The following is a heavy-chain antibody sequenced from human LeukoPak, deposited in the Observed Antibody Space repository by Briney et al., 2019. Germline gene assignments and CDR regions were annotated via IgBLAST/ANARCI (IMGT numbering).Heavy chain of an antibody. CDR3: AKGAHYYGSGSHRRGHYFDS. J-gene: IGHJ4*02. CDR1: GFTLSSYG. CDR2: ISSDGTNK. V-gene: IGHV3-30*19. D-gene: IGHD3-10*01. Sequence: GGSLRLSCAASGFTLSSYGMHWVRQAPGKGLEWVAVISSDGTNKDYADSVKGRFTISRDNSKNTLYLQMNSLRAEDTAVYYCAKGAHYYGSGSHRRGHYFDSWGQGTLVTVSS.